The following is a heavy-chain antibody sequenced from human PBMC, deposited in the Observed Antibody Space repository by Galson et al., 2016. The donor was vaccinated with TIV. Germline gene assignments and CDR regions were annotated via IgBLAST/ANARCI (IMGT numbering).Heavy chain of an antibody. CDR2: VDPEDGQT. Sequence: VKVSCKVSGYNFTDYFLHWMQQAPGKSFEWMGHVDPEDGQTKYAPKFQGRITITADTSTDTAYMELTSLRSEDTAIYFCTTVRLRSSGGMDVWGQGTTVIVSS. D-gene: IGHD2-8*01. V-gene: IGHV1-69-2*01. J-gene: IGHJ6*02. CDR3: TTVRLRSSGGMDV. CDR1: GYNFTDYF.